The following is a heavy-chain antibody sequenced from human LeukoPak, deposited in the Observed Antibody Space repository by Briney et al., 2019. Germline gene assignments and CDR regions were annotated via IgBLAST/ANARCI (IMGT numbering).Heavy chain of an antibody. Sequence: GGSLRLSCAASGFTFSDYYMSWIRQAPGKGLEWVVNIKQDGSEKYYVDSGKGRFTISRDNGKNSLYLQMNSLRAEDTAVYYCARRGKYYDFWSDPGFDYWGQGTLVTVSS. CDR1: GFTFSDYY. CDR3: ARRGKYYDFWSDPGFDY. D-gene: IGHD3-3*01. J-gene: IGHJ4*02. V-gene: IGHV3-7*01. CDR2: IKQDGSEK.